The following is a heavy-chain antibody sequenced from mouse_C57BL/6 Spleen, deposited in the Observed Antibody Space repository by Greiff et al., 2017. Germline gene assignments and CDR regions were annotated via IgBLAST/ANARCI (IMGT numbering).Heavy chain of an antibody. D-gene: IGHD1-1*01. J-gene: IGHJ1*03. CDR1: GYTFTDYY. CDR3: ARSSHWYFDV. V-gene: IGHV1-76*01. Sequence: QVQLQQSGAELVRPGASVKLSCKASGYTFTDYYINWVKQRPGQGLEWIARIYPGSGNTDYNEKFKGKATLTAEKSSSTAYMQLSSLTSEDSAVYFCARSSHWYFDVWGTGTTVTVSS. CDR2: IYPGSGNT.